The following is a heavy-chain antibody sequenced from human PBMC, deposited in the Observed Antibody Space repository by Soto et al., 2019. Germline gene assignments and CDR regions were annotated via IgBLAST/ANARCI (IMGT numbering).Heavy chain of an antibody. V-gene: IGHV3-30-3*01. CDR1: GFTFSSYA. D-gene: IGHD4-17*01. CDR3: ARDYGDYAFDP. J-gene: IGHJ5*02. Sequence: QVQLVESGGGVVQPGRSLRLSCAASGFTFSSYAMHWVRQAPGKGLEWVAAISYDGSNKYYADSVKGRFTISRDNSKNTLYLQMNSLRAEDTAVYYCARDYGDYAFDPWGQGTLVTVSS. CDR2: ISYDGSNK.